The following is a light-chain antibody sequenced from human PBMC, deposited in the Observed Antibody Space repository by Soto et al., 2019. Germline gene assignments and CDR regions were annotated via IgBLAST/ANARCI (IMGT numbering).Light chain of an antibody. Sequence: QSALTQPASVSGSPGQSIPISCTGTSSDVGSYNLVSWYQQHPGKAPKLMIYEGTKRPSGVSDRFSGSRSGNTASLTISGLQAEDEADYYCCSYASSSTYVFGTGTKVTVL. CDR2: EGT. J-gene: IGLJ1*01. CDR1: SSDVGSYNL. V-gene: IGLV2-23*01. CDR3: CSYASSSTYV.